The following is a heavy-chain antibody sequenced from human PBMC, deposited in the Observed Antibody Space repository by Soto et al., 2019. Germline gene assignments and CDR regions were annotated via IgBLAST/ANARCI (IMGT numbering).Heavy chain of an antibody. D-gene: IGHD3-22*01. Sequence: GGSLRHSCVASGFTFKKYDMRWVRQAPGKGLEWVSGISGSGAITYYADSVRGRFTIPRDNSKNTLYLQLNSLGAEDTAIYYCARVQYYDSRNFVPWGQGTLVTVSS. CDR1: GFTFKKYD. CDR2: ISGSGAIT. V-gene: IGHV3-23*01. J-gene: IGHJ5*02. CDR3: ARVQYYDSRNFVP.